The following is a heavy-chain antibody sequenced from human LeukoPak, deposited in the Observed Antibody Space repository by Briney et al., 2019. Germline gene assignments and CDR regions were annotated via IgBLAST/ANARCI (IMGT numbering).Heavy chain of an antibody. CDR3: ARYEPRNGCFDL. CDR1: GYTFTSYG. J-gene: IGHJ2*01. CDR2: ISACNGNT. Sequence: ASVKVSCKASGYTFTSYGISWVRQAPGQGLEWIGWISACNGNTKYVQKFQVRVTMTTDTSTSTAYMELRSLKSDDTAVYYCARYEPRNGCFDLWGRGTLVTVSS. V-gene: IGHV1-18*01. D-gene: IGHD1-14*01.